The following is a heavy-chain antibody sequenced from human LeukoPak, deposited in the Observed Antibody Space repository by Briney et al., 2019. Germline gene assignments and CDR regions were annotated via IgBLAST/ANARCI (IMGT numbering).Heavy chain of an antibody. V-gene: IGHV3-23*01. CDR2: IGGSGSST. Sequence: ETLPLTCTVSGGSISSSSYYWGWVRQAPGKGLEWVSAIGGSGSSTFYADSVKGQFTVSRDNSKNTLYLQMSSLRAEDTAVYYCAKSRLTPHPWGQGTLVTVSS. J-gene: IGHJ5*02. CDR3: AKSRLTPHP. D-gene: IGHD1-14*01. CDR1: GGSISSSSYY.